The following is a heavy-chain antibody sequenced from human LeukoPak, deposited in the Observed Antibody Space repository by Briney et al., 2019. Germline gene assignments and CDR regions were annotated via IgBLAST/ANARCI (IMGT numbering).Heavy chain of an antibody. D-gene: IGHD2-15*01. V-gene: IGHV4-39*01. CDR1: GGSISSSSYY. J-gene: IGHJ4*02. Sequence: SETLSLTCTVSGGSISSSSYYWGWIRQPPGKGLEWIGSIYYSGSTYYNPSLKSRVTISVDTSKNQFSLKLSSVIAADTAVYYCARHKLGYCSGGSCSFDYWGQGTLVTVSS. CDR2: IYYSGST. CDR3: ARHKLGYCSGGSCSFDY.